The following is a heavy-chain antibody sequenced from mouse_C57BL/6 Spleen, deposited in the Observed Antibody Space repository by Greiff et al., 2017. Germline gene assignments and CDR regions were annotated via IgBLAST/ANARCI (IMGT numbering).Heavy chain of an antibody. CDR1: GYTFTSYW. D-gene: IGHD2-4*01. J-gene: IGHJ4*01. V-gene: IGHV1-55*01. Sequence: QVQLQQSGAELVKPGASVKMSCKASGYTFTSYWITWVKQRPGQGLEWIGDIYPGSGSTNYNEKFKSKATLTVDTSSSTAYMQLSSLTSEDSAVYYCARSGDYDENYYAMDYWGQGTSVTVSS. CDR3: ARSGDYDENYYAMDY. CDR2: IYPGSGST.